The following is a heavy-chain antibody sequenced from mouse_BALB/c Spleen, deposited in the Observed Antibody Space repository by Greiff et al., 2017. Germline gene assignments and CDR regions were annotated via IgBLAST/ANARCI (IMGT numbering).Heavy chain of an antibody. CDR2: ISSGGSYT. Sequence: EVKVEESGGGLVKPGGSLKLSCAASGFTFSSYAMSWVRQTPEKRLEWVATISSGGSYTYYPDSVKGRFTISRDNAKNTLYLQMSSLRSEDTAMYYCASYDYDGLAWFAYWGQGTLVTVSA. CDR3: ASYDYDGLAWFAY. J-gene: IGHJ3*01. V-gene: IGHV5-9-3*01. CDR1: GFTFSSYA. D-gene: IGHD2-4*01.